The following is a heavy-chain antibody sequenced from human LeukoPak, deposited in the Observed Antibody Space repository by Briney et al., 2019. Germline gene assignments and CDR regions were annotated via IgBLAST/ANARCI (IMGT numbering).Heavy chain of an antibody. V-gene: IGHV4-61*02. CDR2: IYTSGST. D-gene: IGHD6-6*01. CDR1: GGSISSGSYY. J-gene: IGHJ4*02. CDR3: ARGGGAARPKDY. Sequence: SETLSLTCTVSGGSISSGSYYWSWIRQPAGKGLEWIGRIYTSGSTNYNPSLKSRVTISVDTSKNQFSLKLSSVTAADTAVYYCARGGGAARPKDYWGQGTLVTVSS.